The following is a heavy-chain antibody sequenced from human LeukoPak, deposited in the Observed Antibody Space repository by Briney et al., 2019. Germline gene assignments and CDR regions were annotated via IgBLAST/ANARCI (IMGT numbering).Heavy chain of an antibody. CDR1: GFTFSSYS. CDR3: ARGTHPYCSSTSCYSRYFDY. Sequence: GGSLRLSCAASGFTFSSYSMNWVRQAPGKGLEWVSSISSSSSYIYYADSVKGRFTISRDNAKNSLYLQMNSLRAEDTAMYYCARGTHPYCSSTSCYSRYFDYWGQGTLVTVSS. CDR2: ISSSSSYI. V-gene: IGHV3-21*01. D-gene: IGHD2-2*01. J-gene: IGHJ4*02.